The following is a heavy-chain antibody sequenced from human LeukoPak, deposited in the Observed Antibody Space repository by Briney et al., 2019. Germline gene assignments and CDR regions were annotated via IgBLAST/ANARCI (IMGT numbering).Heavy chain of an antibody. J-gene: IGHJ4*02. D-gene: IGHD3/OR15-3a*01. CDR1: GFTVGSNY. CDR3: ARAPPWTRFDY. CDR2: IYSGGST. V-gene: IGHV3-53*01. Sequence: GGSLRLSCAASGFTVGSNYMSWVRQAPGKGLEWVSVIYSGGSTYYADSVKGRFTISRDNSKNTLYLQMNSLRAEDTAVYYCARAPPWTRFDYWGQGTLVTVSS.